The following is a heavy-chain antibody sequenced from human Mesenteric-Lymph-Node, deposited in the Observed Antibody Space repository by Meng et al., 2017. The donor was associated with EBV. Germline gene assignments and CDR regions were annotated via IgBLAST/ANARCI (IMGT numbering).Heavy chain of an antibody. V-gene: IGHV4-30-2*01. D-gene: IGHD4-17*01. CDR1: GDSVSNGDYS. CDR3: ARSFNGDWPFFDL. CDR2: IYHSGPS. Sequence: QGHRQESGSGLVDPSPALSLPCAVSGDSVSNGDYSWSWIRQPSGKGLEWIGHIYHSGPSYYNPSLRSRVSISLDRAKNEFSLMLNSVTAADTAFYYCARSFNGDWPFFDLWGRGTLVTVSS. J-gene: IGHJ2*01.